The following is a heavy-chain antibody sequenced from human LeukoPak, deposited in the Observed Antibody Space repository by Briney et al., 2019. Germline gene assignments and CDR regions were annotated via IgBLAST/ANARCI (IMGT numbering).Heavy chain of an antibody. D-gene: IGHD6-13*01. CDR2: MNPNSGNT. J-gene: IGHJ4*02. CDR3: ARAVIAAAAL. V-gene: IGHV1-8*02. Sequence: ASVKVSCKASGYTFTGYYMHWVRQAPGQGLEWMGWMNPNSGNTGYAQKFQGRVTMTRNTSISTAYMELSSLRSEDTAVYYCARAVIAAAALWGQGTLVTVSS. CDR1: GYTFTGYY.